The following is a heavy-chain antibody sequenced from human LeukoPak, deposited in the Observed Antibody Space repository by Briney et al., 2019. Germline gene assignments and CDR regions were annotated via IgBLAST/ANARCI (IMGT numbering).Heavy chain of an antibody. CDR3: ARGTLWFGEFTLSDDY. D-gene: IGHD3-10*01. Sequence: ASVKVSCKASGYTFTGYYMHWVRQAPGQGLEWMGWINPNSGGTNYAQKFQGRVTMTRNTSISTAYMELSSLRSEDTAVYYCARGTLWFGEFTLSDDYWGQGTLVTVSS. J-gene: IGHJ4*02. CDR1: GYTFTGYY. CDR2: INPNSGGT. V-gene: IGHV1-2*02.